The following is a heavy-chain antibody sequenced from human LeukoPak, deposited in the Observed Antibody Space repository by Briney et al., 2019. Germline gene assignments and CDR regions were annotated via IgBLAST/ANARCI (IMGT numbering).Heavy chain of an antibody. J-gene: IGHJ4*02. CDR1: GYTFTSYD. V-gene: IGHV1-8*01. CDR3: ARVGAVADAPDY. CDR2: MNPNSGNT. D-gene: IGHD6-19*01. Sequence: ASVKVSCKTSGYTFTSYDINWVRQATGQGLEWMGWMNPNSGNTGYAQKFQGRVTMTRNTSISTAYMELSSLRSEDTAVYYCARVGAVADAPDYWGQGTLVTVSS.